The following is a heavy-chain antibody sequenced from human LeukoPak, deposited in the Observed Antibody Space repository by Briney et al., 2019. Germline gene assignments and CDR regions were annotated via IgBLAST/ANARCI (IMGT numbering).Heavy chain of an antibody. CDR3: ATDRSPLFPARGYYVY. CDR1: GFTFSSFS. J-gene: IGHJ4*02. V-gene: IGHV3-21*01. CDR2: ISSSSSYI. Sequence: GSLRLSCAASGFTFSSFSMNWVRQAPGKALEWVSSISSSSSYIYYADSVKGGFTISRDNAKNSLYLQMNSLRPEDRAVYYCATDRSPLFPARGYYVYWGQGTLVTVSS. D-gene: IGHD5-12*01.